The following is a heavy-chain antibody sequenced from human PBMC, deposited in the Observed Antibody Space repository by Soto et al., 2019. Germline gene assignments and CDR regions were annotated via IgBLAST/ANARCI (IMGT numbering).Heavy chain of an antibody. CDR1: GYTFTSYA. Sequence: QVQLVQSGAEVKKPGASVKVSCKASGYTFTSYAMHWVRQAPGQRLEWMGWINAGSGNTKYSQKFQGRVAITRDTLASTAYMELSSLRSEDTAIYYCARDLTMVRGVIYYMDVWGKGTTVTVSS. CDR3: ARDLTMVRGVIYYMDV. V-gene: IGHV1-3*01. CDR2: INAGSGNT. D-gene: IGHD3-10*01. J-gene: IGHJ6*03.